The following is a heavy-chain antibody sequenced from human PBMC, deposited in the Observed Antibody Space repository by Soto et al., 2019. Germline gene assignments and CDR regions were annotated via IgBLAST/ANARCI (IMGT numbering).Heavy chain of an antibody. CDR3: VRTSHYGSGSWNFDS. D-gene: IGHD3-10*01. Sequence: EVQLVESGGGLVKPGGSLRLSFAASGFPLSAHYMAWVRQPPGKGLEWVGRTRNKANSYTTEYAASVKGRFTVSSDDSLNSLYLQMTSLKTEDTAVYYCVRTSHYGSGSWNFDSWGQGTLVTVSS. CDR2: TRNKANSYTT. J-gene: IGHJ4*02. V-gene: IGHV3-72*01. CDR1: GFPLSAHY.